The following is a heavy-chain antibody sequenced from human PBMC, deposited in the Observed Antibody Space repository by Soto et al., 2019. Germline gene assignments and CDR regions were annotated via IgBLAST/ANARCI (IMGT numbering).Heavy chain of an antibody. V-gene: IGHV1-3*01. CDR3: VRRHVSATGIDWFDP. CDR1: GYTFTSYG. J-gene: IGHJ5*02. D-gene: IGHD6-13*01. Sequence: GAPVKVSCKASGYTFTSYGIHWVRQAPGQRLEWIGWINAANGDNKYSPTFQARVTITRDTSASTAYMELSSPRSEDTAVYYCVRRHVSATGIDWFDPWGQGTLVTVSS. CDR2: INAANGDN.